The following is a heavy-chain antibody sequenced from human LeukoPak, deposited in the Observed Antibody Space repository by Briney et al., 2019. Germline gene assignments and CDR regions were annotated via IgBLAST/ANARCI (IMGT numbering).Heavy chain of an antibody. CDR1: GGTFSNNV. CDR2: IIPIFGTA. J-gene: IGHJ3*02. CDR3: ARDDVGESGSYYVQSRGAFDI. D-gene: IGHD1-26*01. V-gene: IGHV1-69*06. Sequence: SVKVSCKVSGGTFSNNVINWIRQAPGQGLEWMGGIIPIFGTANYAQKFQGGVTITADKSTSTAYMELSSLRSEDTAVYYCARDDVGESGSYYVQSRGAFDIWGQGTMVTVSS.